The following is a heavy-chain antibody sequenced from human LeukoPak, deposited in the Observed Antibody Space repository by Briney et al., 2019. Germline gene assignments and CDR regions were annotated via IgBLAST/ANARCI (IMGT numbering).Heavy chain of an antibody. D-gene: IGHD3/OR15-3a*01. CDR3: ARERRDFWTGQDYMDV. Sequence: PSETLSLTCTVSGGSISSYYWSWIRQPPGKGLEWIGYIYYSGSTNYNPSLKSRVTISVDTSKNQFSLKLSSVTAADTAVYYCARERRDFWTGQDYMDVWGKGTTVTVSS. J-gene: IGHJ6*03. CDR2: IYYSGST. V-gene: IGHV4-59*01. CDR1: GGSISSYY.